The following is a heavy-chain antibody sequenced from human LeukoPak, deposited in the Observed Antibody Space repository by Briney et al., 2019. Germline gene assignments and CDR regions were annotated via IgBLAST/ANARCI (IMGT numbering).Heavy chain of an antibody. Sequence: KPSETLSLTCTVSGASVSSGDYYWNWIRQPPGKGLEWIGYSYYSGSTFYNPSLKSRVTMSVDTSKNQFTLKLSSASAADTAVYYCARSTVASRANWSDPWGQGTLVTVSS. CDR3: ARSTVASRANWSDP. CDR1: GASVSSGDYY. V-gene: IGHV4-61*08. CDR2: SYYSGST. D-gene: IGHD6-19*01. J-gene: IGHJ5*02.